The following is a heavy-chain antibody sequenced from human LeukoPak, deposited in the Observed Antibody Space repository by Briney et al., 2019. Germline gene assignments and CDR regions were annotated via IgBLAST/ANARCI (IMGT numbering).Heavy chain of an antibody. J-gene: IGHJ5*02. Sequence: SSETLSLTCTVSGGSISSGDYYWSWIRQPPGKGLEWIGYIYYTGSTYYNPSLKSRVTISVDTSKNQFSLKLTSATAADTAMYYCARSYYFGSGRPNWFDPWGQGTLVTVSS. CDR1: GGSISSGDYY. CDR2: IYYTGST. V-gene: IGHV4-30-4*01. CDR3: ARSYYFGSGRPNWFDP. D-gene: IGHD3-10*01.